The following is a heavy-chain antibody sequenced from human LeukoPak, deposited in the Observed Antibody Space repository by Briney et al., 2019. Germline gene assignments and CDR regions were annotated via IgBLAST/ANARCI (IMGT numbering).Heavy chain of an antibody. CDR2: ISSSSSTI. CDR1: GFTFSSYT. V-gene: IGHV3-48*02. D-gene: IGHD4-17*01. Sequence: GGSLRLSCAASGFTFSSYTMNWVRQAPGKGLEWVSYISSSSSTIYYADSVKGRFTISRDNSKNTLYLQMNSLRDEDTAVYYCARDIRSVPHFDYWGQGALVTVSS. J-gene: IGHJ4*02. CDR3: ARDIRSVPHFDY.